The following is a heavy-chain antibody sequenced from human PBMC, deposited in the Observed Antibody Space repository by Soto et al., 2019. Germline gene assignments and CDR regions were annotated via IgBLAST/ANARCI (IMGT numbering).Heavy chain of an antibody. CDR1: GFTFSSYA. D-gene: IGHD6-13*01. J-gene: IGHJ4*02. CDR3: AKGADTSSWGVDY. V-gene: IGHV3-23*01. Sequence: EVQLLESGGGLVQPGGSLRLSCAASGFTFSSYAMSWVRQAPGKGLEWVSTISSRGASTYYADSGKGRFTISRDDSRNTLYLQVDSLRAEDTAVYYCAKGADTSSWGVDYWGQGTLVTVSS. CDR2: ISSRGAST.